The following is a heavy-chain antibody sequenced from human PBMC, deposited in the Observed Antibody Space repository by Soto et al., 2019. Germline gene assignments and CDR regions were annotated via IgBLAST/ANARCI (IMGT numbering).Heavy chain of an antibody. CDR2: IYYSGST. CDR1: GGSISSGGYY. CDR3: ARDNHAAAARGYYYYGMDV. V-gene: IGHV4-31*03. D-gene: IGHD6-13*01. J-gene: IGHJ6*02. Sequence: QVQLQESGPGLVKPSQTLSLTCTVSGGSISSGGYYWSWIRQHPGKGLERIGYIYYSGSTYYNPSLKSRVTISVDTSKNQFSLKLSSVTAADTAVYYCARDNHAAAARGYYYYGMDVWGQGTTVTVSS.